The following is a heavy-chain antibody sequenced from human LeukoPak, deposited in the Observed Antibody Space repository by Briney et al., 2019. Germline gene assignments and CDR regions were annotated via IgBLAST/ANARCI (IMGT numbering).Heavy chain of an antibody. D-gene: IGHD1-26*01. Sequence: PGGSLRLSCAASGFALSSYGMYWVRQTPDKGLEWVAYSRRDGTYVNYADSVKGRFIISRDNSKNTQGLQMNSLRVEDTALYYCASGGPTRGTLASWGQGTLVPVSS. CDR1: GFALSSYG. J-gene: IGHJ4*02. V-gene: IGHV3-30*02. CDR2: SRRDGTYV. CDR3: ASGGPTRGTLAS.